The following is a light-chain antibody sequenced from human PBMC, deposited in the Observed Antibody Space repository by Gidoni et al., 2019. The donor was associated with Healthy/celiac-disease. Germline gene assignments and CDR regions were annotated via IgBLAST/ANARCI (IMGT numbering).Light chain of an antibody. CDR1: SSNIGSNT. Sequence: QSVLPPPPSAYGTPGQRVTISCSGSSSNIGSNTVTWYQQLPGTAPKLLIYINNQRPSVVPDRFSGSKSGTSASLAISGLQSEDEADYYCAAWDDSLLYVFGTGTKVTVL. CDR2: INN. V-gene: IGLV1-44*01. CDR3: AAWDDSLLYV. J-gene: IGLJ1*01.